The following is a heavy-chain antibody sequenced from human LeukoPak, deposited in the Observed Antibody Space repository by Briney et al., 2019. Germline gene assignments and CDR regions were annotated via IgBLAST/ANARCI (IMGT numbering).Heavy chain of an antibody. CDR2: MNPNSGNT. CDR1: GYTFTSYD. J-gene: IGHJ4*02. V-gene: IGHV1-8*03. Sequence: ASVKVSCKASGYTFTSYDINWVRQATGQGLEWMGWMNPNSGNTGYAQKFQGRVTITRNTSISTAYMELSSLRSEDTAVYYCARWVGSGWYFDYWGQGTLVTVSS. D-gene: IGHD6-19*01. CDR3: ARWVGSGWYFDY.